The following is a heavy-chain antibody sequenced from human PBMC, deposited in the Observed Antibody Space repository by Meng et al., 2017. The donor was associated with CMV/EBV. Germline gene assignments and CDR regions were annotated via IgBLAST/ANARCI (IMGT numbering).Heavy chain of an antibody. CDR2: INPSGGST. CDR1: GYTFTSYY. CDR3: ARGPSIVVVHNWFDP. J-gene: IGHJ5*02. Sequence: SGYTFTSYYMHWVRQAPGQGLEWMGIINPSGGSTSYAQKFQGRVTMTRDTSTSTVYMELSSLRSEDTAVYYCARGPSIVVVHNWFDPWGQGTLATVSS. V-gene: IGHV1-46*01. D-gene: IGHD2-2*01.